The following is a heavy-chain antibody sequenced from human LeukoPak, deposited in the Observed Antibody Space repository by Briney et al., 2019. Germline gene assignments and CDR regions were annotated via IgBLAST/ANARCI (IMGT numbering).Heavy chain of an antibody. CDR2: IYETGNS. CDR3: ARRTGWVDP. J-gene: IGHJ5*02. Sequence: SETLSLTCIVSGGSIARGGYSWTWLRQPPGRGLEWIGGIYETGNSHYNPSLKSRVTISVDFAKNHFSLSLTTVTAADTAVYYCARRTGWVDPWGQGTLVTVSS. V-gene: IGHV4-30-2*01. CDR1: GGSIARGGYS.